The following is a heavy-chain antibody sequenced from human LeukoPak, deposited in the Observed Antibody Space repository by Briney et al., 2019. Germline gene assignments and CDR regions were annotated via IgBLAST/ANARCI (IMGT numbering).Heavy chain of an antibody. CDR1: AFIFSSYW. CDR2: INSDGTST. V-gene: IGHV3-74*01. Sequence: GGSLRLSCAASAFIFSSYWMYWVRQAPGKGLVWVSRINSDGTSTTYADSVKGRFTISRDNAKNTLYLQMNSLRAEDTAVYYCAREGPSYSMDVWGQGTTVTVSS. J-gene: IGHJ6*02. CDR3: AREGPSYSMDV.